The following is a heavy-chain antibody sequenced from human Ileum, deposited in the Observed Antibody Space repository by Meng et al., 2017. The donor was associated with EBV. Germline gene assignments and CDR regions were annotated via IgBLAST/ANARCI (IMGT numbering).Heavy chain of an antibody. J-gene: IGHJ4*02. CDR3: AKDSSPLIREPDY. D-gene: IGHD1-14*01. CDR1: GFTFSSYA. CDR2: ISGSGGST. V-gene: IGHV3-23*01. Sequence: GQLLWFWGVLVQPWGALRHSCAASGFTFSSYAMSWVRQAPGKGLEWVSAISGSGGSTYYADSVKGRFTISRDNSKNTLYLQMNSLRAEDTAVYYCAKDSSPLIREPDYWGQGTLVTVSS.